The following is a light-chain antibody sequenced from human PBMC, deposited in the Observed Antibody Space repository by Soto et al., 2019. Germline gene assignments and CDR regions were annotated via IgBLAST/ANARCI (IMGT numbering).Light chain of an antibody. CDR1: GSDVGGYNY. J-gene: IGLJ2*01. CDR2: DVS. CDR3: SSYTSASAPLV. V-gene: IGLV2-14*01. Sequence: QSVLTQPASVSGSPGQSITISCTGTGSDVGGYNYVSWYQQHPGKAPKVMIYDVSNRPSGVSNRFSGSKFGNTASLTISGLQAEDEDDYYCSSYTSASAPLVFGGGTKLTVL.